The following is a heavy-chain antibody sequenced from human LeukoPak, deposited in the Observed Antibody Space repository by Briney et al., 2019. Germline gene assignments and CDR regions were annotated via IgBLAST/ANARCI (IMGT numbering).Heavy chain of an antibody. CDR3: ARDQTYGDYWYFDL. CDR2: ISGSGGST. D-gene: IGHD4-17*01. Sequence: GGSLRLSCAASGFTFSSYAMSWVRQAPGKGLEWVSVISGSGGSTYYADSVKGRFTISRDNAKNTLYLQMNSPRAEDTAVYYCARDQTYGDYWYFDLWGRGTLVTVSS. J-gene: IGHJ2*01. CDR1: GFTFSSYA. V-gene: IGHV3-23*01.